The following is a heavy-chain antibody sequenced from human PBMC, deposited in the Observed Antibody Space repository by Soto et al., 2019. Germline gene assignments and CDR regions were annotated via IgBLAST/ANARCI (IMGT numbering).Heavy chain of an antibody. V-gene: IGHV1-2*04. CDR1: GYTFTGYY. Sequence: QVQLVQSGAEVKKPGASVKVSCTASGYTFTGYYMHWVRQAPGQGLEWMGWTNPNSGGTNYAQKFQGWVTMTRDTSISTAYMELSRLRSDDTAVYYCARDTGSSGLGYYGMDVWGQGTTVTVSS. J-gene: IGHJ6*02. CDR2: TNPNSGGT. D-gene: IGHD6-19*01. CDR3: ARDTGSSGLGYYGMDV.